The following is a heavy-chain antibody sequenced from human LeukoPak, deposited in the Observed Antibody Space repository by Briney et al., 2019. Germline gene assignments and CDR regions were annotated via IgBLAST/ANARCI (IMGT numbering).Heavy chain of an antibody. D-gene: IGHD6-19*01. CDR1: GFTFDDYA. CDR2: ISWNSGSI. CDR3: ARASYSSGWFAS. V-gene: IGHV3-9*01. Sequence: GRSLRLSCAASGFTFDDYAMHWVRQAPGKGLEWVSGISWNSGSIGYADSVKGRFTISRDNSKNTLYLQMNSLRAEDTAVYYCARASYSSGWFASGGQGTLVTVSS. J-gene: IGHJ4*02.